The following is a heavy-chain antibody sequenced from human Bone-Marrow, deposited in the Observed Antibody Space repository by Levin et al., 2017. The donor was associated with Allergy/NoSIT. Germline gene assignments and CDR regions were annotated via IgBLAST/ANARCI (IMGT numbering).Heavy chain of an antibody. J-gene: IGHJ2*01. CDR2: VLYNGAT. Sequence: PSETLSLTCSVSGASISSSSSYWVWMRQPPGKGLEWIGGVLYNGATFYNPSLKNRLTISVDTSNDQVSLKIDSVTATDTAVYFCARTETRGLDWYFDLWGRGTLVTVSS. V-gene: IGHV4-39*01. CDR3: ARTETRGLDWYFDL. D-gene: IGHD2-2*01. CDR1: GASISSSSSY.